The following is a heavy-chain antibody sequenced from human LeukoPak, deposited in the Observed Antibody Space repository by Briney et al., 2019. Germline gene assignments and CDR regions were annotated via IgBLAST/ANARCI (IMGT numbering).Heavy chain of an antibody. V-gene: IGHV4-39*07. CDR3: ARAGASSWACYMDV. J-gene: IGHJ6*03. CDR2: IYYSGST. D-gene: IGHD6-6*01. CDR1: GGSISSSSDY. Sequence: PSETLSLTCTVSGGSISSSSDYWGWIRQPPGKGLEWIGSIYYSGSTYYNPSLKSRVTISVDTSKNQFSLKLSSVTAADTAVYYCARAGASSWACYMDVWGKGTTVTVSS.